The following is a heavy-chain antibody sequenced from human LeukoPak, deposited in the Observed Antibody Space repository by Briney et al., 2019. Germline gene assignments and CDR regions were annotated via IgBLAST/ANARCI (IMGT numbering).Heavy chain of an antibody. J-gene: IGHJ4*02. D-gene: IGHD2-15*01. CDR1: GGSISSGGYY. CDR2: IYYSGST. CDR3: ARATAKVEFDY. V-gene: IGHV4-31*03. Sequence: PSETQSLTCTVSGGSISSGGYYWSWIRQHPGKGLEWIGYIYYSGSTYYNPSLKSRVTISVDTSMNQFSLKLSSVTAADTAVYYCARATAKVEFDYWGQGTLVTVSS.